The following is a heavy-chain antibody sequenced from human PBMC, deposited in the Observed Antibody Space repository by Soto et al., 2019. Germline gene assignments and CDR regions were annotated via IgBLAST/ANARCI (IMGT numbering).Heavy chain of an antibody. CDR1: GFTFSSYA. J-gene: IGHJ4*02. CDR2: ISGSGGST. V-gene: IGHV3-23*01. CDR3: AKDWPGRVAATQGFDY. D-gene: IGHD2-15*01. Sequence: EVQLLESGGGLVQPGGSLRLSCAASGFTFSSYAMSWVRQAPGKGLEWVSAISGSGGSTYYADSVKGRFTISRDNSKNTLYPQMNSLRAEDTAVYYCAKDWPGRVAATQGFDYWGQGTLVTVSS.